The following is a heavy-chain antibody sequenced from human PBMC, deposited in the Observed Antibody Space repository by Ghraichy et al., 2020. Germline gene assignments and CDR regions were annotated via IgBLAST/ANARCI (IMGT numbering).Heavy chain of an antibody. D-gene: IGHD3-22*01. V-gene: IGHV3-48*03. CDR2: ISSSGSTI. J-gene: IGHJ4*02. CDR3: VRVEPYYYDSSGFYVY. CDR1: GFTFRNYE. Sequence: GSLRLPCAGSGFTFRNYEMNWVRQAPGKGLEWGSYISSSGSTIYYADSVKGRFTISRDNAKNSLYLQMDSLSAEDTAVYYCVRVEPYYYDSSGFYVYWGQGALVTVSS.